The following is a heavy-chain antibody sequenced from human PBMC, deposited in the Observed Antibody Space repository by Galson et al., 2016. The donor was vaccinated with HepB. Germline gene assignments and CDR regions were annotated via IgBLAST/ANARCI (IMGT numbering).Heavy chain of an antibody. CDR1: GFTFTSYS. Sequence: SLRLSCAASGFTFTSYSMTWVRQAPGKGLEWVGNINRDGSETNYVDSVKGRFTISRDNAKNSLFLQMNSLRVGDTAVYYCTRWNLVGYWGQGTLVIVSS. CDR2: INRDGSET. J-gene: IGHJ4*02. D-gene: IGHD2-8*02. CDR3: TRWNLVGY. V-gene: IGHV3-7*01.